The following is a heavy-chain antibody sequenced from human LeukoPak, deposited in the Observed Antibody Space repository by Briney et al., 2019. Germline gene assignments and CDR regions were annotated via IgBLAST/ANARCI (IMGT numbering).Heavy chain of an antibody. Sequence: SVTLSCKASGYTFTSDAMHWVRQAPGQGLDWMGWINPDSGGTNYAHNFQGRVTITRDTSITTAYMALSRLRPEDTAVYYCAREGYCSGGNCPVEHWGHGTLVTVSS. J-gene: IGHJ4*01. V-gene: IGHV1-2*07. D-gene: IGHD2-15*01. CDR1: GYTFTSDA. CDR3: AREGYCSGGNCPVEH. CDR2: INPDSGGT.